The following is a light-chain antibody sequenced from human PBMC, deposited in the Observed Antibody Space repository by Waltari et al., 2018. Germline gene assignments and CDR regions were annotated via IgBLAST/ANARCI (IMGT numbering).Light chain of an antibody. Sequence: VLLTQSPASLSVSPGDTVILSCRPSQSVRTNLVWYQQKAGQAPRTLIYGASTRASGVPSRFSGSGSETDFTLIISSLQSEDAAVYFCQQYYVWPPITFGGGTKVEI. CDR3: QQYYVWPPIT. CDR2: GAS. V-gene: IGKV3-15*01. J-gene: IGKJ4*02. CDR1: QSVRTN.